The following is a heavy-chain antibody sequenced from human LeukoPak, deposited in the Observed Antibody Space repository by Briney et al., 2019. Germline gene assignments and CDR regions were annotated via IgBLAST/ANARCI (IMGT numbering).Heavy chain of an antibody. Sequence: PGGSLRLSCAASGFTFSSYAMSWVRQAPGKGLEWVSAISGSGGSTYYADSVRGRFTISRDNSKNTLYLQMNSLRAEDTAVYYCAKLPSSLYNNGYYYFDYRGQGILVTVSS. CDR3: AKLPSSLYNNGYYYFDY. D-gene: IGHD5-18*01. CDR1: GFTFSSYA. V-gene: IGHV3-23*01. J-gene: IGHJ4*02. CDR2: ISGSGGST.